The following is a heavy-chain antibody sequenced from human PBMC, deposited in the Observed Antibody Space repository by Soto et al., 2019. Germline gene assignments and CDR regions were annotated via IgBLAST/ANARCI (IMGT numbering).Heavy chain of an antibody. D-gene: IGHD3-22*01. V-gene: IGHV4-59*08. J-gene: IGHJ5*01. CDR2: IYYTGTT. CDR3: ARLGGFYQSLDS. CDR1: GGSISSYY. Sequence: SETLSLTCTVSGGSISSYYWSWIRQPQVKGLEWIGYIYYTGTTTYNPSIKSRVTISVDSSKNQFSLNLTSVSAADTAVYYCARLGGFYQSLDSWGQGTLVTVS.